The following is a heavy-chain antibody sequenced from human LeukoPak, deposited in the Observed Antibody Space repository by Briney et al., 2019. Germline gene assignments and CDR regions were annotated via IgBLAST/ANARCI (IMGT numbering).Heavy chain of an antibody. CDR3: ARDLLGWNYLFDY. V-gene: IGHV3-21*01. CDR2: ISSSSSYI. CDR1: GITFTTYS. Sequence: GGSLRLSCAASGITFTTYSMNWVRQAPGKGLEWVSSISSSSSYIYYADSVKGRFTISRDNAKNSLYLQMNSLRAEDTAVYYCARDLLGWNYLFDYWGQGTLVTVSS. D-gene: IGHD1-7*01. J-gene: IGHJ4*02.